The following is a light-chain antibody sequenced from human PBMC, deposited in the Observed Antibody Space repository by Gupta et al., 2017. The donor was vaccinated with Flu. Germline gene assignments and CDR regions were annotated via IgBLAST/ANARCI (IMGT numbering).Light chain of an antibody. CDR1: QSVSSSY. CDR3: QQYGSSYT. J-gene: IGKJ2*01. Sequence: EIVLTQSPGTLSLSPGERATLSCRASQSVSSSYLAWYQQTPGQAPRPLSSGASSRAAGIPDRFSGSGSGTDSTLTISRLEPEDVAVYCCQQYGSSYTFGRGTKLEIK. CDR2: GAS. V-gene: IGKV3-20*01.